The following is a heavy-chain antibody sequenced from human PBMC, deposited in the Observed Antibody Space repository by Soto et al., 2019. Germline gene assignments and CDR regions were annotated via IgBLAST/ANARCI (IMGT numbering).Heavy chain of an antibody. CDR3: ARESFYYYYGMDV. CDR2: IYYSGST. V-gene: IGHV4-39*01. J-gene: IGHJ6*02. CDR1: GGSISSSSYY. Sequence: PSETLSLTCTVSGGSISSSSYYWGWIRQPPGKGLEWIGSIYYSGSTYYNPSLKSRVTIAVDTSKNQFSLKLSSVTAADTAVYYCARESFYYYYGMDVWGQGTTVTVSS.